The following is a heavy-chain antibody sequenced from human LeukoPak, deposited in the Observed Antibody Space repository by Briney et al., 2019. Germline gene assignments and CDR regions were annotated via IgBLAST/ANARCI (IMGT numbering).Heavy chain of an antibody. CDR2: ISAYNGNT. CDR3: ARDGRYFDWLLSIYYYYGMDV. V-gene: IGHV1-18*01. D-gene: IGHD3-9*01. Sequence: ASVKVSCKASGYTFTSYGISWVRQAPGQGLEWMGWISAYNGNTNYAQKLQGRVTMTTDTSTSTAYMELRSLRSDDTAVYYCARDGRYFDWLLSIYYYYGMDVWGQGTTVTVSS. CDR1: GYTFTSYG. J-gene: IGHJ6*02.